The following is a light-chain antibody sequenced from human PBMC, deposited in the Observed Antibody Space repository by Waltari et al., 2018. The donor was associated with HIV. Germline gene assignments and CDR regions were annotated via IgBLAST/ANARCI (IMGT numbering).Light chain of an antibody. V-gene: IGKV3-15*01. Sequence: EVVMTQSPATLSVSPGERATLSCRAIQSVWSNLAWYQQKPGQAPRLLIYGASTRATGIPARFSVSVSGTEFTLTISSLQSEDFAVYCCQQYYNWLTFGGGTKVEIK. CDR3: QQYYNWLT. J-gene: IGKJ4*01. CDR1: QSVWSN. CDR2: GAS.